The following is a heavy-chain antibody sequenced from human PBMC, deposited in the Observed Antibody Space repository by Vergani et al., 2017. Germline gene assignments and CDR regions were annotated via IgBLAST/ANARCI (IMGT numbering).Heavy chain of an antibody. D-gene: IGHD3-10*01. CDR2: IYHIGST. Sequence: QLQLQESGSGLVKPSQTLSLTCAVSGGSISSGGYSWSWIRQPPGKGLEWIGYIYHIGSTYYNPSIKSRVTISVDRSKNQFSLKLSSVTAADTAVYYCARCTYGSRLAGGMDVWGQGTTVTVSS. CDR3: ARCTYGSRLAGGMDV. V-gene: IGHV4-30-2*01. CDR1: GGSISSGGYS. J-gene: IGHJ6*02.